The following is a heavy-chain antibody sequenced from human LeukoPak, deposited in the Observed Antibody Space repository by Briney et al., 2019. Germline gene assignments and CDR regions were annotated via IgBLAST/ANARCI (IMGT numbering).Heavy chain of an antibody. J-gene: IGHJ4*02. D-gene: IGHD3-22*01. Sequence: PGGSLRLSCAASGFTFSSYAMSWVRQAPGKGLEWVSAISGSGGSTYYADSVKGRFTISRDNSKNTLYLQMNSLRAEDTAVYYCAKSFSVVVGREYYFNYWGQGTLVTVFS. CDR1: GFTFSSYA. V-gene: IGHV3-23*01. CDR2: ISGSGGST. CDR3: AKSFSVVVGREYYFNY.